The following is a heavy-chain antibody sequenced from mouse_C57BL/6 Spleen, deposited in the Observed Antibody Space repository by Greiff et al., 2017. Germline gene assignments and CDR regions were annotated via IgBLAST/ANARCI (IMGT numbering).Heavy chain of an antibody. V-gene: IGHV1-52*01. Sequence: QVQLQQPGAELVRPGSSVKLSCKASGYTFTSYWMHWVKQRPIQGLEWIGNIDTSDSETHYNQKFKDKATLTVDKSSSTAYMQLNGLTSGDSAVYYCARYYYDGANCDYWGQGTTLTVSS. CDR2: IDTSDSET. CDR3: ARYYYDGANCDY. CDR1: GYTFTSYW. D-gene: IGHD1-1*01. J-gene: IGHJ2*01.